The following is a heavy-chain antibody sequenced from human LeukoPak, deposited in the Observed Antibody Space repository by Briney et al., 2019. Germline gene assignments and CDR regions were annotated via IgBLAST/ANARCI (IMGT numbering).Heavy chain of an antibody. J-gene: IGHJ1*01. V-gene: IGHV4-4*07. CDR1: GGSISSYY. CDR3: ARGPLDFWSGYSNTAEYFQH. D-gene: IGHD3-3*01. Sequence: PSQTLSLTCTVSGGSISSYYWSWIRQPAGKGVEWIGRIYTSGSTNYNPSLKSRVTMSVDTSKNQFSLKLSSVTAADTAVYYCARGPLDFWSGYSNTAEYFQHWGQGTLVTVSS. CDR2: IYTSGST.